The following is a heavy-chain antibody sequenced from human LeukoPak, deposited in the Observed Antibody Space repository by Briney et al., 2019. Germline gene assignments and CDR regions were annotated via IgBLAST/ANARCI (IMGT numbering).Heavy chain of an antibody. CDR3: ASRGRPGPLIQ. Sequence: SETLSLTCTVSGGSVSSGSYYWRWIRQPPGKGLEWIGYIYYSGSTNYNPSLKSRVTISVDTSKNQFSLKLSSVTAADTAVYYCASRGRPGPLIQWGQGTLVTVSS. D-gene: IGHD5-18*01. V-gene: IGHV4-61*01. CDR1: GGSVSSGSYY. CDR2: IYYSGST. J-gene: IGHJ4*02.